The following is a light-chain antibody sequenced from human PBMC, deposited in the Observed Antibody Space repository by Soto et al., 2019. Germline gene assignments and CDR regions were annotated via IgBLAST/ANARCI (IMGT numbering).Light chain of an antibody. CDR3: QQVNTFPVT. V-gene: IGKV1-9*01. Sequence: DIQLTQSPSFLSASIGDRVTITCRASQGISSYLAWYQQTPGRAPKLLIYASSTLQSGVPSRFSGSGSGTEFTLTISSRQPDDFATYYCQQVNTFPVTFGQGTRLDI. CDR2: ASS. CDR1: QGISSY. J-gene: IGKJ5*01.